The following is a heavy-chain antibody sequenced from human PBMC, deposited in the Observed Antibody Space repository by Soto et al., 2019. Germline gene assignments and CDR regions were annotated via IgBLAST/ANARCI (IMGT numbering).Heavy chain of an antibody. V-gene: IGHV5-51*01. Sequence: GESLKISCKGSGYSFATYWIGWVRQMPGKGLEWMGIIYSRDSDTRYSPSFQGQVTFSADKSTTSAYLQWSSLKASDTAIYFCARRARGNWAFDYWGQGTLVTVSS. J-gene: IGHJ4*02. CDR1: GYSFATYW. CDR3: ARRARGNWAFDY. D-gene: IGHD3-16*01. CDR2: IYSRDSDT.